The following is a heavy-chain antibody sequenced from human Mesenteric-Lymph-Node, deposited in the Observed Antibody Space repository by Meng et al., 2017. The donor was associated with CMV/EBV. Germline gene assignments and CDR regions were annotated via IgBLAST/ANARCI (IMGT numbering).Heavy chain of an antibody. Sequence: ETLSLTCSVSGYSISSGYYWGWIRQSPGKGLEWIGSVYQSGTSYHNPSLKSRVTMSIDTSKNQFSLKLSAVTAADTAVYYCARRRSGRGDYGLPGDHFDCWSQGTLVTVSS. CDR3: ARRRSGRGDYGLPGDHFDC. D-gene: IGHD4-17*01. CDR1: GYSISSGYY. CDR2: VYQSGTS. V-gene: IGHV4-38-2*01. J-gene: IGHJ4*02.